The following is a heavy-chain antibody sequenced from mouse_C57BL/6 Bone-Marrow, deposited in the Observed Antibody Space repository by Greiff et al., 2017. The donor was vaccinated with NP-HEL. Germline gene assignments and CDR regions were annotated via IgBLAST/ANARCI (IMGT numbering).Heavy chain of an antibody. CDR3: ARVTSFIPFDY. D-gene: IGHD1-1*01. CDR2: IHPNSGST. CDR1: GYTFTSYW. V-gene: IGHV1-64*01. J-gene: IGHJ2*01. Sequence: QVQLQQPGAELVKPVASVKLSCKASGYTFTSYWMHWVKQRPGQGLEWIGTIHPNSGSTNYNEKFKSKATLTVDKSSSTAYMQLSSLTSEDSAVYYCARVTSFIPFDYWGQGTTLTVSS.